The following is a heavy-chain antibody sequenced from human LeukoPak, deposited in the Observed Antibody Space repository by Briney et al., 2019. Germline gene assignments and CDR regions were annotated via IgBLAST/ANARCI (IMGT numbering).Heavy chain of an antibody. CDR2: ISYDGSNK. CDR1: GFTFSSYG. J-gene: IGHJ4*02. CDR3: AREVNFDY. D-gene: IGHD2-21*01. V-gene: IGHV3-30*03. Sequence: GRSLRLSCAASGFTFSSYGMHWVRQAPGKELEWVAVISYDGSNKYYADSVKGRFTISRDNSKNTLYLQMNSLRAEDTAVYYCAREVNFDYWGQGTLVTVSS.